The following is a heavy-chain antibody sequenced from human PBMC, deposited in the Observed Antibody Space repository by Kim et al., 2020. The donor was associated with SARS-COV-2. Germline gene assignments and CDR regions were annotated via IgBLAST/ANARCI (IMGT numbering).Heavy chain of an antibody. CDR3: ARKYEPLHNYDFWSGQYGMDV. D-gene: IGHD3-3*01. Sequence: GGSLRLSCAASGFTFSSYGMHWVRQAPGKGLEWVAVIWYDGSNKYYADSVKGRFTISRDNSKNTLYLQMNSLRAEDTAVYYCARKYEPLHNYDFWSGQYGMDVWGQGTTVTVSS. J-gene: IGHJ6*02. CDR1: GFTFSSYG. V-gene: IGHV3-33*01. CDR2: IWYDGSNK.